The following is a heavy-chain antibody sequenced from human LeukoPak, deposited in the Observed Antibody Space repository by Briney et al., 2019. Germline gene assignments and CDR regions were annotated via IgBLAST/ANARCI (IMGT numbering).Heavy chain of an antibody. J-gene: IGHJ6*03. D-gene: IGHD3-10*01. CDR3: AGDQEWFGEIGMDV. Sequence: GASVKVSCKASGYTFTSYGISWVRQAPGQGLEWMGWISAYNGNTNYAQKLQGRVTMTTDTSTSTAYMELRSLRSDDTAVYYCAGDQEWFGEIGMDVWGKGTTVTVSS. CDR1: GYTFTSYG. CDR2: ISAYNGNT. V-gene: IGHV1-18*01.